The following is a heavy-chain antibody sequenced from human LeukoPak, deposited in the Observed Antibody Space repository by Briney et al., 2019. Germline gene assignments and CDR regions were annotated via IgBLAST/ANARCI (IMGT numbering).Heavy chain of an antibody. J-gene: IGHJ4*02. V-gene: IGHV1-46*01. Sequence: ASVKVSCKASGYTFTSYYMHWVRQAPGQGLEWMGIINPSGGSTSYAQKFQGRATMTRDMSTSTVYMELSSLRSEDTAVYYCARDRKLSSGWSEFDYWGQGTLVTVSS. CDR1: GYTFTSYY. D-gene: IGHD6-19*01. CDR3: ARDRKLSSGWSEFDY. CDR2: INPSGGST.